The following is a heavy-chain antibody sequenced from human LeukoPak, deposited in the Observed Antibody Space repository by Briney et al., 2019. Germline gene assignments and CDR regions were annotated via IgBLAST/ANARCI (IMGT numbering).Heavy chain of an antibody. V-gene: IGHV1-69*05. Sequence: GSSVKVSCKASGGTFSSYAISWVRQAPGQGLEWMGGIIPNFGTANYAQKFQGRVTITTDESTSTAYMELSSLRSEDTAVYYCARSHTIFGVVFFDYWGQGTLVTVSS. J-gene: IGHJ4*02. CDR1: GGTFSSYA. D-gene: IGHD3-3*01. CDR3: ARSHTIFGVVFFDY. CDR2: IIPNFGTA.